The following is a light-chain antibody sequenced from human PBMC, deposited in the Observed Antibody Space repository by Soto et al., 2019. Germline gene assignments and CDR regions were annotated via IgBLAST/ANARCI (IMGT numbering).Light chain of an antibody. CDR3: TSYTSSSPPF. CDR1: SSDVGGYNY. J-gene: IGLJ1*01. V-gene: IGLV2-14*01. CDR2: DVS. Sequence: QSALTQPASVSGSPGQSITISCTGTSSDVGGYNYVSWYQQHPGKAPKLMIYDVSNRPSGVSNRFSGSKSGNTASLTISGPRAGDGADYYCTSYTSSSPPFFGTGPKLPVL.